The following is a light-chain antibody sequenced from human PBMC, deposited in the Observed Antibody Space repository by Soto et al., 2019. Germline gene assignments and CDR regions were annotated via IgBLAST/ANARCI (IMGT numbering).Light chain of an antibody. J-gene: IGLJ2*01. V-gene: IGLV1-40*01. CDR2: GNS. CDR1: SSNIRAGYD. Sequence: QSALTQPPSVSGAPGQRVTISCTGSSSNIRAGYDVHWYQQLPGTAPKLLIYGNSNRPSGVPDRFSGSKSGTSASLAITGLQAEDEADYYCQSYDSSLSGSGVFGGGTKLTVL. CDR3: QSYDSSLSGSGV.